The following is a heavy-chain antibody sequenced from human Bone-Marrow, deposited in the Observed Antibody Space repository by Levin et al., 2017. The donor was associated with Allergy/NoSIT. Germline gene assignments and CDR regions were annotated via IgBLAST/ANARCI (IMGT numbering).Heavy chain of an antibody. CDR2: IASDGTTK. V-gene: IGHV3-30*15. J-gene: IGHJ3*02. Sequence: GESLKISCAASGFSFSAHALHWVRQAPGKGLEWLAVIASDGTTKFYANSVKDRLTISRDNSRNTLYLHMSGLRPEDTALYYCARDRGAEADLDAFDMWGQGTTVAVSS. D-gene: IGHD6-19*01. CDR1: GFSFSAHA. CDR3: ARDRGAEADLDAFDM.